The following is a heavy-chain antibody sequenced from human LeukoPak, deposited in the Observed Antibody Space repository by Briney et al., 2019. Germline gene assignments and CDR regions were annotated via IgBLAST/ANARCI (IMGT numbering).Heavy chain of an antibody. CDR2: IDGGGSST. Sequence: GGSLRLSCGASGFTFSYHWMHWVRQVPGKGLVWVSRIDGGGSSTSYTDSVKGRFTISRDNAKSTLYLQMSSLRAEDTAVYYCARGPGSSGGAYVGDYWGPGTLVSVSS. CDR1: GFTFSYHW. J-gene: IGHJ4*01. D-gene: IGHD3-22*01. CDR3: ARGPGSSGGAYVGDY. V-gene: IGHV3-74*01.